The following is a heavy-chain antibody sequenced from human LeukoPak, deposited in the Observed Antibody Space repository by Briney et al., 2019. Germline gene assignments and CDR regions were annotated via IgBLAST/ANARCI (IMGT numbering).Heavy chain of an antibody. J-gene: IGHJ4*02. CDR3: ARVYCGGGPCYSRGLIDS. CDR1: GYTFTSYA. Sequence: ASVKVSCKASGYTFTSYAMHWVRQAPGQRLEWMGWINAGNDNTKYSQKFQGRVTITRDTSTSTVYMELSSLRSGDTAVYYCARVYCGGGPCYSRGLIDSWGQGTLVTVSS. CDR2: INAGNDNT. V-gene: IGHV1-3*01. D-gene: IGHD2-15*01.